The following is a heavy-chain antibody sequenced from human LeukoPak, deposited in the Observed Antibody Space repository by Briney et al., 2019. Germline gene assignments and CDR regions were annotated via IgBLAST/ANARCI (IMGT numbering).Heavy chain of an antibody. CDR1: GFTFSSYS. CDR2: ISSSSSTI. Sequence: TGESLRLSCAASGFTFSSYSMNWVRQAPGKGLEWVSYISSSSSTIYYADSVKGRFTISRDNAKNSLYLQMNSLRAEDTAVYYCARGLGDWYFDLWGRGTLVTVSS. CDR3: ARGLGDWYFDL. J-gene: IGHJ2*01. V-gene: IGHV3-48*04.